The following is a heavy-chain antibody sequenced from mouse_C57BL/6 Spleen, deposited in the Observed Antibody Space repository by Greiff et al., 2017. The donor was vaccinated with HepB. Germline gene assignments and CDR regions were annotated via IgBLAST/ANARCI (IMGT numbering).Heavy chain of an antibody. V-gene: IGHV1-50*01. CDR2: IDPSDSYT. CDR1: GYTFTSYW. D-gene: IGHD1-1*01. Sequence: QVQLQQPGAELVKPGASVKLSCKASGYTFTSYWMQWVKQRPGQGLEWIGEIDPSDSYTNYNQKFKGKATLTVDTSSSTAYMQLSSLTSEDSAVYDCARYYYGSSCYFDYWGQGTTLTVSS. J-gene: IGHJ2*01. CDR3: ARYYYGSSCYFDY.